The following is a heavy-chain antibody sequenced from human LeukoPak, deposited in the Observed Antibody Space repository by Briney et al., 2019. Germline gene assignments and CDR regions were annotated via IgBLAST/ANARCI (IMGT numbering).Heavy chain of an antibody. Sequence: PSETLSLTCTVSGGSISSSSYYWGWIRQPPGKGLEWIGTIFYTGSTYYNPSLKSRVTISVDTSKNQFSLKLSSVTAADTAVYYCARAPEYHPFDYWGQGTLVTVSS. CDR3: ARAPEYHPFDY. J-gene: IGHJ4*02. CDR1: GGSISSSSYY. D-gene: IGHD2-2*01. V-gene: IGHV4-39*01. CDR2: IFYTGST.